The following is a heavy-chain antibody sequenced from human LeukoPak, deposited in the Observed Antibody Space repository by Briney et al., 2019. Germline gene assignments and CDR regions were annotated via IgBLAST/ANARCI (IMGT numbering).Heavy chain of an antibody. Sequence: ASVKVSCKASGYTFPSYFMHWVRQAPGQGLGWMGIINPSGGSTSYAQKFQGRVTMTRDTSTSTVYMELSSLRSEDTAVYYCARVIGSDYDILTGYYGPFDYWGQGTLVTVSS. CDR3: ARVIGSDYDILTGYYGPFDY. CDR1: GYTFPSYF. CDR2: INPSGGST. V-gene: IGHV1-46*01. D-gene: IGHD3-9*01. J-gene: IGHJ4*02.